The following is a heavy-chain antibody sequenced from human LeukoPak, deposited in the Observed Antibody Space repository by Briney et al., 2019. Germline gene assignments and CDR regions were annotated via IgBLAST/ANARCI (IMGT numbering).Heavy chain of an antibody. J-gene: IGHJ4*01. CDR2: IYYSGST. Sequence: PSETLSLTCTVSGGSISSGGYYWSWIRQHPGKGLEWIGYIYYSGSTYYNSSLKSRVTISVDTSKNQFSLKLSSVTAADTAVYYCARDPSLAPGYGDYGDWGHGTLVTVSS. V-gene: IGHV4-31*03. CDR1: GGSISSGGYY. D-gene: IGHD4-17*01. CDR3: ARDPSLAPGYGDYGD.